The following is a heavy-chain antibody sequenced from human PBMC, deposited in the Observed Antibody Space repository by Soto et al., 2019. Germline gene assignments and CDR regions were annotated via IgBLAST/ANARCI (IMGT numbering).Heavy chain of an antibody. V-gene: IGHV1-69*13. CDR1: GGTFSSYA. J-gene: IGHJ6*03. CDR2: IIPIFGTA. Sequence: SVKVSCKASGGTFSSYAISWVRQAPGQGLEWMGGIIPIFGTANYAQKFQGRVTITADESISTAYMELSSLRSEDTAVYYCARGKRSGYFVRYMDVWGKGTTVTVSS. D-gene: IGHD3-3*01. CDR3: ARGKRSGYFVRYMDV.